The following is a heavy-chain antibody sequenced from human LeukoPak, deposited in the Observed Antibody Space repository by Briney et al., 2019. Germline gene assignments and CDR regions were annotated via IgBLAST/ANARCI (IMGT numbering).Heavy chain of an antibody. V-gene: IGHV1-18*04. D-gene: IGHD1-26*01. Sequence: ASVKVSCKASGYTFTSYGISWVRQAPGQGLEWMGWISAYNGNTNYAQKLQGRVTMTTDTSTSTAYTELRSLRSDDTAVYYCARDKIVGATTVDYWGQGTLVTVSS. J-gene: IGHJ4*02. CDR1: GYTFTSYG. CDR2: ISAYNGNT. CDR3: ARDKIVGATTVDY.